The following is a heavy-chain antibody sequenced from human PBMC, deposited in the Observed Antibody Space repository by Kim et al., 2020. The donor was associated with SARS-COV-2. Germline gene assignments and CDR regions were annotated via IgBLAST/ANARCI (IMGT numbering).Heavy chain of an antibody. CDR3: ATNLAAAGVV. Sequence: GGSLRLSCAASGFTVSSNYMSWLRQAPGKGLEWLSVIYSGDKTYYVESVKSSLTISSDNSKNTLYLQMSSLRVEDTAVYYCATNLAAAGVVWGQGTLVTV. CDR2: IYSGDKT. J-gene: IGHJ4*02. V-gene: IGHV3-66*01. CDR1: GFTVSSNY. D-gene: IGHD6-13*01.